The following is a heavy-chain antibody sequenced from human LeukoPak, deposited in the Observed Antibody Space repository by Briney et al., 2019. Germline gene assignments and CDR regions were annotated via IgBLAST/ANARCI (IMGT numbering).Heavy chain of an antibody. CDR2: INPNSGGT. V-gene: IGHV1-2*06. CDR1: GYTFTGYY. CDR3: ARDGEYYDSRGSYFDS. J-gene: IGHJ4*02. D-gene: IGHD3-22*01. Sequence: ASVTVSCTASGYTFTGYYMHWVRQAPGQGLEWMGRINPNSGGTNYAQKFQGRVTMTRDTSTSTVYMELSSLRSEDTAVYYCARDGEYYDSRGSYFDSWGQGTLVTVSS.